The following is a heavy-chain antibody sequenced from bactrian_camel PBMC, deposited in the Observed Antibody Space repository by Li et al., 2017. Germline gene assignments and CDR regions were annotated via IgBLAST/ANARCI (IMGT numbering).Heavy chain of an antibody. CDR3: AVDSWQPLEIAREEGAFRY. CDR1: GHTYSKFC. Sequence: SGGGSVQAGESLTLTCAASGHTYSKFCMGWFRQAPGKEREGVAALDTDDSTSYAASVKGRFTISKDNAKHTLYLQMNSLKPEDTAMYYCAVDSWQPLEIAREEGAFRYWGQGTQVTVS. V-gene: IGHV3S57*01. J-gene: IGHJ6*01. D-gene: IGHD7*01. CDR2: LDTDDST.